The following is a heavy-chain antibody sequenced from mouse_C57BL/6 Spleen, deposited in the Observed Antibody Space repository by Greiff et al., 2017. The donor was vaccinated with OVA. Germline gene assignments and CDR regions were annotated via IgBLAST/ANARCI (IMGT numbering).Heavy chain of an antibody. Sequence: QVQLQQSGAELVKPGASVKISCKASGYAFSSYWMNWVKQRPGKGLEWIGQIYPGDGDTNYNGKFKGKATLTADKSSSTAYMQLSSLTSEDSAVYVCARRIYYSRSCGYFDVWGTGTTVTVSS. D-gene: IGHD1-1*01. V-gene: IGHV1-80*01. J-gene: IGHJ1*03. CDR1: GYAFSSYW. CDR2: IYPGDGDT. CDR3: ARRIYYSRSCGYFDV.